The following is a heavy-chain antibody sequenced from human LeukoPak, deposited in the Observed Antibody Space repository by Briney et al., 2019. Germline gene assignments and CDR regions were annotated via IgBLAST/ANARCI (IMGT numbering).Heavy chain of an antibody. CDR3: ARSLYYYDSSGYYEGYYFDY. V-gene: IGHV1-69*05. CDR2: IIPIFGTA. Sequence: ASVKVSCKASGGTFSSYAISWVRQAPGQGLEWMGGIIPIFGTASYAQKFQGRVTITTDESTSTAYMELSSLRSEDTAVYYCARSLYYYDSSGYYEGYYFDYWGQGTLVTVSS. CDR1: GGTFSSYA. J-gene: IGHJ4*02. D-gene: IGHD3-22*01.